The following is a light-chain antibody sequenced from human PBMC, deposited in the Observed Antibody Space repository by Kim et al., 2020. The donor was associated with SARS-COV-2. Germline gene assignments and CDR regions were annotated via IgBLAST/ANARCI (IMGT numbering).Light chain of an antibody. V-gene: IGLV2-23*02. CDR2: DIS. CDR1: ISDIGTYSL. CDR3: CSFTSAVTWM. J-gene: IGLJ3*02. Sequence: GQSIPISCSGTISDIGTYSLISWYQQHPGKAPRLIIFDISKRPSGVSGRFSGSKSGNTASLTISGLQPDDEADYFCCSFTSAVTWMFGGGTKLTVL.